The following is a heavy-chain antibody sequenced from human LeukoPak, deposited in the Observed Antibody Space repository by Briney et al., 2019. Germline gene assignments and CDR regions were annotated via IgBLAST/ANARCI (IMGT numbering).Heavy chain of an antibody. D-gene: IGHD3-22*01. Sequence: SVKVSCKASRGTFSSYGISWVRQAPGQGLEWMGGVIAIFGRVKYGQKFQGRATITTDESTSTAYMELSSLTSEDTGVYYCARGELGDSSGFSFFDYWGQGTLVTVSS. CDR3: ARGELGDSSGFSFFDY. J-gene: IGHJ4*02. CDR1: RGTFSSYG. CDR2: VIAIFGRV. V-gene: IGHV1-69*05.